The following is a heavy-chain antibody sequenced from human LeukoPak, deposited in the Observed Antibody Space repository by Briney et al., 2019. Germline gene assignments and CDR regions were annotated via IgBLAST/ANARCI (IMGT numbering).Heavy chain of an antibody. CDR1: GGSFSGYH. J-gene: IGHJ4*02. CDR2: INHSGST. CDR3: ARVGDY. V-gene: IGHV4-34*01. Sequence: SETLSLTCAVYGGSFSGYHWSWIRQPPEKGLEWIGEINHSGSTNYNPSLKSRVTISLDTSKNQFSLTLSSVTAADTAVYYCARVGDYWGQGTLVTVSS.